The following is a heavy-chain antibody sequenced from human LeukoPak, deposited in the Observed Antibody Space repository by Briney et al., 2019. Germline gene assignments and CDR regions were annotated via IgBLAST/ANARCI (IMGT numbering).Heavy chain of an antibody. CDR3: VSTTGLYSFDY. CDR2: IWYDRSNK. V-gene: IGHV3-33*03. J-gene: IGHJ4*02. Sequence: WVAVIWYDRSNKYYADSVRGRFTISRDNARNSLYLQMNSLRAEDTAVYYCVSTTGLYSFDYWGQGTLVTVSS. D-gene: IGHD1-1*01.